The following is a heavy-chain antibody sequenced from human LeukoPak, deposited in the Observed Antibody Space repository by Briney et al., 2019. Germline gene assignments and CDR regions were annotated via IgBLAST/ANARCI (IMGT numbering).Heavy chain of an antibody. Sequence: SETLSLTCTVSGGSISSGFYYWGWIRQPPGKGLEWIGSIYYSGTTYYNPSLKSRVTISVDTSKNQFSLKLSSVTAADTAVYYCARGSSSWSARRINFDYWGQGTLVTVSS. CDR2: IYYSGTT. J-gene: IGHJ4*02. CDR1: GGSISSGFYY. D-gene: IGHD6-13*01. V-gene: IGHV4-39*07. CDR3: ARGSSSWSARRINFDY.